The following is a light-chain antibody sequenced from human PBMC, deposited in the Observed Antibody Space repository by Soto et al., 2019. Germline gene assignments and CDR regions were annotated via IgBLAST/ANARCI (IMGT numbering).Light chain of an antibody. CDR1: QSVSSSY. J-gene: IGKJ1*01. V-gene: IGKV3-20*01. CDR3: QKFPWT. Sequence: EIVLTQSPGTLSLSPGERATLSCRASQSVSSSYLAWYQQKFGQAPRLLIYGASSRATDIPDRFSGSGSGTDFTLTISRLEPEDFAVYYCQKFPWTFGQGTKVEIK. CDR2: GAS.